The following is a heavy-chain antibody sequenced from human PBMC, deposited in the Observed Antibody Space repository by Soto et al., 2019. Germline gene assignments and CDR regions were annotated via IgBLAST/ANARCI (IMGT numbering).Heavy chain of an antibody. CDR2: IKSKTDGGTT. Sequence: GGSLRLSCAASGFTFSNAWMSWVRQAPGKGLEWVGRIKSKTDGGTTDYAAPVKGRFTISRDDSKNTLYLQMNSLKTEDTAVYYCTTDRALYYYFDYWGQGTLVTVSS. V-gene: IGHV3-15*01. CDR1: GFTFSNAW. J-gene: IGHJ4*02. D-gene: IGHD2-8*01. CDR3: TTDRALYYYFDY.